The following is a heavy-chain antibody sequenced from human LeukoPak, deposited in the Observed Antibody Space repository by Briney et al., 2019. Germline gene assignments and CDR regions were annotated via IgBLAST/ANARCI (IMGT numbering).Heavy chain of an antibody. CDR2: INPNSGGT. V-gene: IGHV1-2*02. J-gene: IGHJ6*03. CDR3: ARTSTYYYGSGSYYSYYMDV. CDR1: GYTFTGYY. Sequence: ASVKVSCKASGYTFTGYYMHWVRQAPGQGLEWMGWINPNSGGTNYAQKFQGRVTMTRDTSISTAYMELSRLRSDDTAVYYCARTSTYYYGSGSYYSYYMDVWGKGTTVTISS. D-gene: IGHD3-10*01.